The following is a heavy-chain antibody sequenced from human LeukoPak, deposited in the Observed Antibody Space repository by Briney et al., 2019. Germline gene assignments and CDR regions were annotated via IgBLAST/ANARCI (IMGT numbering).Heavy chain of an antibody. CDR2: IWYDGSNK. CDR1: AFTFSSYA. CDR3: ARGLDEMSSSMDV. V-gene: IGHV3-33*01. J-gene: IGHJ6*02. Sequence: GRSLRLSCAASAFTFSSYAMHWVRQAPGKGLEWVAVIWYDGSNKYYADSVKGRFTISRDNSKNTLYLQMNSLRAEDTAVYYCARGLDEMSSSMDVWGQGTTVTVSS.